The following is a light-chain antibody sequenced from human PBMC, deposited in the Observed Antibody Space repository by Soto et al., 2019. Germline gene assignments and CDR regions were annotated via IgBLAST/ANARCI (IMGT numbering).Light chain of an antibody. V-gene: IGKV3-11*01. CDR2: DAS. CDR1: QSVSSF. J-gene: IGKJ4*01. CDR3: QQRSKWPLT. Sequence: EIVMTHSLATLSLSPGERATLSCRASQSVSSFLACYQQKPGQAPRLLVYDASNRATGIPARFSGSGSGTDITLTISSIETEDCAVNYCQQRSKWPLTFGGGTKVE.